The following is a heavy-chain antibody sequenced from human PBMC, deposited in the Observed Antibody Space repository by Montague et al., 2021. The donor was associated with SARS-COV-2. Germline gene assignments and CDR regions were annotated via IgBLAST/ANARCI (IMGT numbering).Heavy chain of an antibody. J-gene: IGHJ4*02. CDR2: TYTSGST. Sequence: TLSLTCTVSGGSISSGNYYWSWIRQPAGKGLEWIGRTYTSGSTNYNPSLKSRVTISADTSKNQFSLKLSSMTTADTAVYYCAREVGRYDEWRADSWGQGTLVTVSS. CDR3: AREVGRYDEWRADS. CDR1: GGSISSGNYY. D-gene: IGHD1-26*01. V-gene: IGHV4-61*02.